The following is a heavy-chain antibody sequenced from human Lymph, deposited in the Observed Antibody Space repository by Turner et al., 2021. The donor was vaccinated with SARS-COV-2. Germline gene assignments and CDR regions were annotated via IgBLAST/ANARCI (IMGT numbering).Heavy chain of an antibody. CDR1: EFTFSSYG. CDR3: ARDVPPQDGYNPAGGFDI. J-gene: IGHJ3*02. CDR2: ISYDGSNR. V-gene: IGHV3-30-3*01. Sequence: QVQLVESGGGVVQPGSSLSLSCAPSEFTFSSYGMHWVRQDPGKGLEWVAVISYDGSNRHYADSVKGRFTISRDNTKNTLYLQMNSMRAEDTAVYYCARDVPPQDGYNPAGGFDIWGQGTMVTVSS. D-gene: IGHD5-12*01.